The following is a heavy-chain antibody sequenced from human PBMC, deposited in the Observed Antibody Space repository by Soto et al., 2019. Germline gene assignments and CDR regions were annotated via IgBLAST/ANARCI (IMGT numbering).Heavy chain of an antibody. D-gene: IGHD3-3*01. Sequence: QVQLVESGGGVVQPGRSLRLSCAASGFTFNNYGMHWVRQAPGKGLEWVAMISYNGNNSNYGDSVKGRFTISRDNSKNTLLLQMNSLGAEDTAIYYCAKRKTVFGVAARASIDYWGQGTLVSVSS. CDR3: AKRKTVFGVAARASIDY. CDR1: GFTFNNYG. V-gene: IGHV3-30*18. CDR2: ISYNGNNS. J-gene: IGHJ4*02.